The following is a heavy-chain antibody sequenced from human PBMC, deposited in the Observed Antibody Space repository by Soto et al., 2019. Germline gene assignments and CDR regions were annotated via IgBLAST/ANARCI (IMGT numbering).Heavy chain of an antibody. J-gene: IGHJ4*02. CDR1: GFTFSSYG. CDR2: ISYDGSNK. CDR3: VKEDSSGWDYYFDY. V-gene: IGHV3-30*18. D-gene: IGHD6-19*01. Sequence: QVQLVESGGGVVQPGRSLRLSCAASGFTFSSYGMHWVRQAPGKGLEWVAVISYDGSNKYYADSVKGRFTISRDNSKNTLYLQMNSLRAEDTAVYYCVKEDSSGWDYYFDYWGQGTLVTVSS.